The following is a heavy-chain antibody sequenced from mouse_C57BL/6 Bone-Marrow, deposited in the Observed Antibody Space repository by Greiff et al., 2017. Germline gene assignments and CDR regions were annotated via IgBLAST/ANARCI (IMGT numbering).Heavy chain of an antibody. J-gene: IGHJ3*01. CDR2: INPNNGGT. V-gene: IGHV1-18*01. Sequence: EVQLQQSGPELVKPGASVKISCKASGYTFTDYNMDWVKQSHGKSLEWIGDINPNNGGTIYNQKFKGKATLTVDKSSSTAYMELRSLTSEDTAVYYCATYYSNLGFAYWGQGTLVTVSA. CDR3: ATYYSNLGFAY. D-gene: IGHD2-5*01. CDR1: GYTFTDYN.